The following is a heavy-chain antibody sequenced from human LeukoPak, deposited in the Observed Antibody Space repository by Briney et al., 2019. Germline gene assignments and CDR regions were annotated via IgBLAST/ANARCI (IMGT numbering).Heavy chain of an antibody. CDR1: GFTFSSYA. D-gene: IGHD5-18*01. Sequence: SGGSLRLSCAASGFTFSSYAMSWVRQAPGKGLERVSAISGSGGSTYYADSVKGRFTISRDNSKNTLYLQMNSLRAEDTAVYYCAKDIQLWLPVFDYWGQGTLVTVSS. V-gene: IGHV3-23*01. CDR2: ISGSGGST. CDR3: AKDIQLWLPVFDY. J-gene: IGHJ4*02.